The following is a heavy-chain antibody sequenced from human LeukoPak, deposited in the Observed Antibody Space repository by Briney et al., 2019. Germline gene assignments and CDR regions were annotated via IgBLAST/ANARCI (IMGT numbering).Heavy chain of an antibody. V-gene: IGHV3-23*01. D-gene: IGHD5-24*01. CDR2: ISNSGDRT. CDR1: GFTFRNSA. Sequence: GGSLRLSCAASGFTFRNSASSWIRQAPGKGLEWVSTISNSGDRTLYADSVNGRFLISRDNSKNSQFLQMYNLRAEDTAVYFCAKVAGKDGFKDYHDFLGQGTLVTVSS. CDR3: AKVAGKDGFKDYHDF. J-gene: IGHJ4*02.